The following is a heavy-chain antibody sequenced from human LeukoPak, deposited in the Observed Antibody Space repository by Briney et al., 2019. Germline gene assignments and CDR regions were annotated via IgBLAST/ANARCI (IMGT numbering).Heavy chain of an antibody. V-gene: IGHV3-23*01. D-gene: IGHD6-6*01. CDR2: ISGSGGTT. J-gene: IGHJ4*02. Sequence: GGSLRLSCAASGFTFSSYWMSWVRQAPGKGLEWVSAISGSGGTTYCADSVKGRFTISRDNSKNTLYLQMNSLRAEDTAVYYCAKDPAARPGWIDYWGQGTLVTVSS. CDR3: AKDPAARPGWIDY. CDR1: GFTFSSYW.